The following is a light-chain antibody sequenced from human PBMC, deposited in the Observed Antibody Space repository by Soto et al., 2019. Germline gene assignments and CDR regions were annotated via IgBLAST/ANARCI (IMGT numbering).Light chain of an antibody. J-gene: IGLJ3*02. V-gene: IGLV2-14*01. Sequence: QSVLTQPASVSGSPGQSITISCTGTSSDVGGYNYVSWYQQHPGKAPKLMIYEVSNRPSGVSNRFSGSKSGNTASLTISGLQAEDEADYYCSSYRSSILVFGGGTQLTVL. CDR3: SSYRSSILV. CDR1: SSDVGGYNY. CDR2: EVS.